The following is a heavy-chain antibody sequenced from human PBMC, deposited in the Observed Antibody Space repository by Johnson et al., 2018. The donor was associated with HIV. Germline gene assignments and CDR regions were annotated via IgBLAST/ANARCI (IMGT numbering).Heavy chain of an antibody. CDR2: IKSKTDGGTT. J-gene: IGHJ3*02. CDR1: GFFFSNAW. CDR3: TTWTYYVAFDI. D-gene: IGHD1-26*01. V-gene: IGHV3-15*01. Sequence: VQLVESGGGLPKPGGSLRLSCAASGFFFSNAWMSWVRQAPGKGLEWVGRIKSKTDGGTTDYAAPVKGRLPSSRDDSKNTLYLQMNSLETEDTAVYYCTTWTYYVAFDIWGQGTMVTVSS.